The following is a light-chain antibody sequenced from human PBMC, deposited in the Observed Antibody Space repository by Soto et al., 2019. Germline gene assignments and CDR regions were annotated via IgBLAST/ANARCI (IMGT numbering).Light chain of an antibody. Sequence: QSALTQPASVSGSPGQSITISCTGTSSDVGGYNYVSWYQQHPGKAPKLMIYDVSNRPSVVSNRFSCSKSGNTASLTISGLQAEDEADYYCSSYTSSSNLVFGGGTKLTVL. J-gene: IGLJ2*01. CDR3: SSYTSSSNLV. V-gene: IGLV2-14*01. CDR2: DVS. CDR1: SSDVGGYNY.